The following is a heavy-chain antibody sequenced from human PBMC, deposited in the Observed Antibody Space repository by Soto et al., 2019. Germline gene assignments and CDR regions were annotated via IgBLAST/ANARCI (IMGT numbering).Heavy chain of an antibody. J-gene: IGHJ6*02. Sequence: SETLSLTCTVSGGSFISSSSYWGCIRQPPGKGLEWIGSIYYSGSTYYNPSLKSRVTISVDTSKIQFSLKLRSVTAADTAVYYCARLRGSGSYYDRPNGMDVWGQGTTVTGSS. CDR3: ARLRGSGSYYDRPNGMDV. CDR2: IYYSGST. D-gene: IGHD1-26*01. V-gene: IGHV4-39*01. CDR1: GGSFISSSSY.